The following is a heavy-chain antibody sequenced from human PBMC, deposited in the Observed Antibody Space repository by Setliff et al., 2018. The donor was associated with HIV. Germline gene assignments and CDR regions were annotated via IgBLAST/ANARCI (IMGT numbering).Heavy chain of an antibody. Sequence: ASVKVPCKDSGYSVTAYGISWVRQAPGHGCEWMGWINIDSGHTNFAQKFQDRVTVTTDTSTNTTYMELRGLVSDDTATSYCARVPSGAAGLVRAGFYFWGQGTLVTVSS. CDR2: INIDSGHT. CDR3: ARVPSGAAGLVRAGFYF. D-gene: IGHD6-25*01. J-gene: IGHJ4*01. V-gene: IGHV1-18*01. CDR1: GYSVTAYG.